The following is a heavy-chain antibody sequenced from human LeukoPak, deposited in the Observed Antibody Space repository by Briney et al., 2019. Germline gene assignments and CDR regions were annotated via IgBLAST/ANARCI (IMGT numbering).Heavy chain of an antibody. CDR3: ARDYYYGSGRLGYMDV. V-gene: IGHV3-7*01. Sequence: GGSLRLSCAASGFTFSSYWMSRVRQAPGKGLEWVANIKQDGSEKYYVDSVKGRFTVSRDNAKNSLYLQMNSLRAEDTAVYYCARDYYYGSGRLGYMDVWGKGTTVTVSS. CDR2: IKQDGSEK. J-gene: IGHJ6*03. CDR1: GFTFSSYW. D-gene: IGHD3-10*01.